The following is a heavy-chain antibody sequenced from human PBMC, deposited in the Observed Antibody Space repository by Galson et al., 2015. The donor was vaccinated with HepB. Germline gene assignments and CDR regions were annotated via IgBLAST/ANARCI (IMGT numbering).Heavy chain of an antibody. Sequence: SLRLSCAGSGFTFSSHDIHWVRQTPGKGLEWVAVISYDGSSKSYADSVKGRFTISRDNSKNTLYLQMDILRIEDTALYYCARETSYYDSRMYSYGMDVWGQGTTVTVSS. CDR3: ARETSYYDSRMYSYGMDV. V-gene: IGHV3-30*03. D-gene: IGHD3-10*01. J-gene: IGHJ6*02. CDR1: GFTFSSHD. CDR2: ISYDGSSK.